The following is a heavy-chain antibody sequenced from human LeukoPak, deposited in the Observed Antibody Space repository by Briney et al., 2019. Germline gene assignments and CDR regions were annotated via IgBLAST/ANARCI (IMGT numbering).Heavy chain of an antibody. D-gene: IGHD3-9*01. J-gene: IGHJ3*02. CDR3: ASVYYDILTGYYPRGVAFDI. CDR1: GYTFTSYD. V-gene: IGHV1-8*01. CDR2: MNPNSGNT. Sequence: ASVKVSCKASGYTFTSYDINWVRQATGQGLEWMGWMNPNSGNTGYAQKFQGRVTMTRNTSISTAYMELSSLRSEDTAVYYCASVYYDILTGYYPRGVAFDIWGQGTMVTVSS.